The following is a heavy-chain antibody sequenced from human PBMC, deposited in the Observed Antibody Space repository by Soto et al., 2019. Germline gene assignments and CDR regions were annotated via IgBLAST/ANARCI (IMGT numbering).Heavy chain of an antibody. CDR2: IWYDGSNK. CDR3: ARGIVPKSGWYVPFDY. V-gene: IGHV3-33*01. J-gene: IGHJ4*02. Sequence: QVQLVESGGGVVQPGRSLRLSCAASGFTFSSYGMHWVRQAPGKGLEWVAVIWYDGSNKYYADSVKGRFTISRDNSKNTLYLQMNNLRAEDTAVYYCARGIVPKSGWYVPFDYWGQGTLVTVSS. CDR1: GFTFSSYG. D-gene: IGHD6-19*01.